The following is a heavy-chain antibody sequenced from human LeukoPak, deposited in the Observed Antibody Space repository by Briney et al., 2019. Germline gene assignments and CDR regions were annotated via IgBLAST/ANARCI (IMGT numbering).Heavy chain of an antibody. J-gene: IGHJ4*02. CDR2: IYPSGST. D-gene: IGHD4-11*01. Sequence: SQTLSLTCTVSGGPISSGSYYWSWIRQPAGKGLEWIGHIYPSGSTSYNPSLKSRVTISIDTSRNQFSLNLNSVTAADTAVYYCAREYSNPLRYFDYWGQGTLVTVSS. CDR1: GGPISSGSYY. CDR3: AREYSNPLRYFDY. V-gene: IGHV4-61*09.